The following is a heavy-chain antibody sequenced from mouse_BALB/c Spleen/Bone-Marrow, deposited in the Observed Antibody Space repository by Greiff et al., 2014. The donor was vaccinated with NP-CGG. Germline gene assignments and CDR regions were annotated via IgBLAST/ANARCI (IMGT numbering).Heavy chain of an antibody. CDR1: GYTFTSYD. CDR2: IYPGDGST. D-gene: IGHD3-2*01. V-gene: IGHV1S56*01. CDR3: ARSGDSSGYGFAY. J-gene: IGHJ3*01. Sequence: VQLQQSGPELVKPGALVKISCKASGYTFTSYDINWVKQRPGQGLEWIGWIYPGDGSTKYNEKFKGKATLTAAKSSSTAYMQLNSLTSKTSAVYFCARSGDSSGYGFAYWGQGTLVTVSA.